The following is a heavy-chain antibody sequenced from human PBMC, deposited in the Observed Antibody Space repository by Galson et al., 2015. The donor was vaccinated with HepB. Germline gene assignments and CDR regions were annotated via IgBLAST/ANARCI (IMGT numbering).Heavy chain of an antibody. D-gene: IGHD1-26*01. CDR3: ARVLSGSYYTSINDGFDV. V-gene: IGHV4-4*07. J-gene: IGHJ3*01. Sequence: ETLSLTCTVSGDSISNYHWNWIRQPAAKGLEWIGRIHVTESAHYDPSLKGRVTMSLDTSKNQLSLNLTSVTATDTALYYCARVLSGSYYTSINDGFDVWGRGTVVIVSS. CDR2: IHVTESA. CDR1: GDSISNYH.